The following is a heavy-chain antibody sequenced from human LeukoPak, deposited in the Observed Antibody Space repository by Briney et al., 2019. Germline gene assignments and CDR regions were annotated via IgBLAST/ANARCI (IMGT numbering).Heavy chain of an antibody. V-gene: IGHV1-69*06. D-gene: IGHD2-15*01. J-gene: IGHJ4*02. CDR3: ARDYIGYCSGGSCYSGNY. CDR2: IIPIFGTA. CDR1: GGTFSSYA. Sequence: SVKDSSKASGGTFSSYAISWVRQAPGQGLEWMGRIIPIFGTANYAQKFQGRVTITADKSTSTAYMELSSLRSEDTAVYYCARDYIGYCSGGSCYSGNYWGQGTLVTVSS.